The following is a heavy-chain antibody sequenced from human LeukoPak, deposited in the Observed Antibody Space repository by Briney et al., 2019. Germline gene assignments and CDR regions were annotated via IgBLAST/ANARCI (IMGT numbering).Heavy chain of an antibody. J-gene: IGHJ4*02. CDR2: IIPILGIA. V-gene: IGHV1-69*04. Sequence: ASVKVSCKASGGTFRRYTISWVRQAPGQGLEWMGRIIPILGIANYAQKFQGRVTITADKSTSTAYMELSSLRSEDTAVYYCARENGIVGATFFDYWGQGTLVTVSS. D-gene: IGHD1-26*01. CDR1: GGTFRRYT. CDR3: ARENGIVGATFFDY.